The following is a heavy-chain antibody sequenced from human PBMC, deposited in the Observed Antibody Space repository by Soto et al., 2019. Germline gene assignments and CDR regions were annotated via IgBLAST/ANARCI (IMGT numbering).Heavy chain of an antibody. J-gene: IGHJ6*03. CDR1: GYTFTSYA. CDR2: INAGNGNT. CDR3: ARVGCTNGVCSPHYYYMDV. V-gene: IGHV1-3*01. Sequence: ASVKVSCKASGYTFTSYAMHWVRQAPGQRLEWMGWINAGNGNTKYSQKFQGRVTITRDTSASTAYMELSSLRSEDTAVYYCARVGCTNGVCSPHYYYMDVWGKGTTVTVSS. D-gene: IGHD2-8*01.